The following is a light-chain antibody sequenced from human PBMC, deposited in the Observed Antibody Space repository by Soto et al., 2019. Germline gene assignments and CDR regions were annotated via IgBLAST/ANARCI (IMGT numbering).Light chain of an antibody. V-gene: IGKV3-20*01. Sequence: EIVLTQSPGTLSLSPGERATLSCRASQSVSSSYLAWYQQKPGQAPRLLIYGASSRATGIPDRFSGSGSGTDFTLTISRLEPEAFAVYDCQQYGNSPFTFGPGTNVDI. CDR2: GAS. CDR1: QSVSSSY. J-gene: IGKJ3*01. CDR3: QQYGNSPFT.